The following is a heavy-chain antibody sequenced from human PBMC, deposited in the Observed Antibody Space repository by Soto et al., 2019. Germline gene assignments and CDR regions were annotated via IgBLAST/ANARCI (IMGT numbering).Heavy chain of an antibody. CDR3: ARDKGWEPTDY. V-gene: IGHV1-18*01. J-gene: IGHJ4*02. CDR1: CFTFTTND. CDR2: IGAYSGNT. Sequence: ASVKVSCKASCFTFTTNDLSWVRQAPGQGLEWMGWIGAYSGNTNYAQNLQGRVTMTTDTSTSTAYMELRSLRSDDTAVYYCARDKGWEPTDYWGQGTLVTVSS. D-gene: IGHD1-26*01.